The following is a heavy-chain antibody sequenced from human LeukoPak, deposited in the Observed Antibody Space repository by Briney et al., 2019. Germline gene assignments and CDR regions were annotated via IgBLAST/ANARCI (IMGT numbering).Heavy chain of an antibody. CDR3: AKDSGFGLNGFDP. J-gene: IGHJ5*02. V-gene: IGHV6-1*01. CDR1: GDXVSINSAA. Sequence: SQTLSLTCAISGDXVSINSAAWNWIRQSPSRGLEWLGRTYYRSKWYDDYAVSVKSRITINPDTSKNQFSLQLNSVTPDDTAVYYCAKDSGFGLNGFDPWGQGTLVTVSS. CDR2: TYYRSKWYD. D-gene: IGHD3-16*01.